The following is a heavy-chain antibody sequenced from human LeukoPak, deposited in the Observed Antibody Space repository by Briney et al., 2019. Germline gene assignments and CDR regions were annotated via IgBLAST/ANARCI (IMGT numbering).Heavy chain of an antibody. J-gene: IGHJ5*02. CDR2: ISYSGST. D-gene: IGHD1-1*01. Sequence: SETLSLTCTVSGGSISSYYWSWIRQPPGKGLEWIGYISYSGSTNFNPSLKSRVTISVDTSKNQFSLKLSSVTAADTTVYYCAREGTAGTNLNWFDPWGQGTLVTVSS. V-gene: IGHV4-59*01. CDR1: GGSISSYY. CDR3: AREGTAGTNLNWFDP.